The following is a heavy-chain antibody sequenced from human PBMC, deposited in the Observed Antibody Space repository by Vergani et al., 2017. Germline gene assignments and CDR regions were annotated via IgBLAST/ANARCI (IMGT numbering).Heavy chain of an antibody. D-gene: IGHD5-24*01. Sequence: EVQLLESGGGLVQPGGSLRLSCAASGFTFSSYAMSWVRQAPGKGLEWVSAISGSGGSTYYADSVKGRFTISRDNSKNTLYLQMSSLRAEDRAVYYYAKGQFSPTHRDGDNWALFDYWGQGTLVTVSS. J-gene: IGHJ4*02. CDR2: ISGSGGST. CDR3: AKGQFSPTHRDGDNWALFDY. CDR1: GFTFSSYA. V-gene: IGHV3-23*01.